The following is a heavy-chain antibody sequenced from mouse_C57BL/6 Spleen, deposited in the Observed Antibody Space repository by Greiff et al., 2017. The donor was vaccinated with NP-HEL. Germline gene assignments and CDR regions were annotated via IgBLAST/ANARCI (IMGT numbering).Heavy chain of an antibody. Sequence: QVQLQQSGAELARPGASVKLSCKASGYTFTSYGISWVKQRTGQGLEWIGEIYPRSGNTYYNEKFKGKATLTADKSSSTAYMELRSLTSEDSAVYFCARYDDGYYQFAYWGQGTLVTVSA. CDR3: ARYDDGYYQFAY. V-gene: IGHV1-81*01. CDR1: GYTFTSYG. D-gene: IGHD2-3*01. J-gene: IGHJ3*01. CDR2: IYPRSGNT.